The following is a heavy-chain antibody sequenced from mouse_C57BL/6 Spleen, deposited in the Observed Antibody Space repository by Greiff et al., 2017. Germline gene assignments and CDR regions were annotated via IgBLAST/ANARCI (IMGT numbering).Heavy chain of an antibody. D-gene: IGHD1-1*01. CDR1: GYTFTSYW. CDR3: ARDYYGSSYNAMDY. V-gene: IGHV1-64*01. Sequence: QVQLQQPGAELVKPGASVTLSCKASGYTFTSYWMHWVKQRPGQGLEWIGMIHPNSGSTNYNEKFKSKATLTVDKSSSTAYMQLSSLTSEDSAVYYCARDYYGSSYNAMDYWGQGTSVTVSS. CDR2: IHPNSGST. J-gene: IGHJ4*01.